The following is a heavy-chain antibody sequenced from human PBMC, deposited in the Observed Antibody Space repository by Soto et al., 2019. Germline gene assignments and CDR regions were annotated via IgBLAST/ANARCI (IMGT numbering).Heavy chain of an antibody. Sequence: GGSLRLSCAASGFTFSSYWMHWVRQAPGKGLVWVSRINSDGSSTSYADSVKGRFTISRDNAKNTLYLQMNSLRAEDTAVYYCARDSTRYYDFWSGYPELDYWGQGTLVTVSS. D-gene: IGHD3-3*01. CDR3: ARDSTRYYDFWSGYPELDY. CDR1: GFTFSSYW. J-gene: IGHJ4*02. CDR2: INSDGSST. V-gene: IGHV3-74*01.